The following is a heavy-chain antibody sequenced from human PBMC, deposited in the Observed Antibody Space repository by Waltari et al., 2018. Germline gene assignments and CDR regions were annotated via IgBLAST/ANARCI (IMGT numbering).Heavy chain of an antibody. CDR2: IYYSAST. V-gene: IGHV4-39*01. Sequence: QLQLQESGPGLVKPPETLSLTCTVSGGSISSSCYYWGWLRQPPGKGLEWIGSIYYSASTYYTPSRKSRVTISVDTSKNQFSLKLSSVTAADTAVYYCASPSAAAHTAYDFGPVNYYGMDVWGQGTTVTVSS. CDR1: GGSISSSCYY. D-gene: IGHD3-3*01. CDR3: ASPSAAAHTAYDFGPVNYYGMDV. J-gene: IGHJ6*02.